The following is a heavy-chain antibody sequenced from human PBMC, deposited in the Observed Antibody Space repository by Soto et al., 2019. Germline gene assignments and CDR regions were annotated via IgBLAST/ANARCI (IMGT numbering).Heavy chain of an antibody. V-gene: IGHV3-49*03. CDR3: TRDPRLVVPAAMDYYYGMDV. D-gene: IGHD2-2*01. CDR1: GFTFGDYA. Sequence: PGGSLRLSCTASGFTFGDYAMSWFRQAPGKGLEWVGFIRSKAYGGTTEYAASVKGRFTISRDDSKSIAYLQMNSLKTEDTAVYYCTRDPRLVVPAAMDYYYGMDVWGQGTTVNVSS. CDR2: IRSKAYGGTT. J-gene: IGHJ6*02.